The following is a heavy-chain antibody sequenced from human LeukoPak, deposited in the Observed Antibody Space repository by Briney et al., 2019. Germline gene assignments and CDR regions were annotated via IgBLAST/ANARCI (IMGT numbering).Heavy chain of an antibody. CDR2: INHSGST. D-gene: IGHD6-13*01. CDR3: ARKRGWEHQLVFDY. CDR1: GGSFSGYY. J-gene: IGHJ4*02. V-gene: IGHV4-34*01. Sequence: SETLSLTCAVYGGSFSGYYWSWIRQPPGKGLEWIGEINHSGSTNYNPSLKSRVTISVDTSKNQFSLKLSSVTAADTAVYYCARKRGWEHQLVFDYWGQGTLVTVSS.